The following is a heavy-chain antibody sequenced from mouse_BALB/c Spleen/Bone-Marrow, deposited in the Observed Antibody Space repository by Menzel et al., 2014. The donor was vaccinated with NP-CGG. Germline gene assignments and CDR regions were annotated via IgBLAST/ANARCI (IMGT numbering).Heavy chain of an antibody. CDR3: SRHLTGYAMDY. J-gene: IGHJ4*01. D-gene: IGHD4-1*01. CDR2: IQHSGST. V-gene: IGHV3-1*02. CDR1: GYSITSGYS. Sequence: EVKLVESGPDLVKPSQSLSLTCTVTGYSITSGYSWHWIRQFPGNTLEWMGYIQHSGSTNYNPSLKSRISITRDTSKNQFFLQLNSVTPEDTATYYCSRHLTGYAMDYWGQGTSVTVSS.